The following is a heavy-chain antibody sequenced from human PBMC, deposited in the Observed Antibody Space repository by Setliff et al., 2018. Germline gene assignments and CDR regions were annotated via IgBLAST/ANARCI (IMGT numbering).Heavy chain of an antibody. CDR1: GGSISSGGYY. CDR3: ARLSCSSNSCPFDY. J-gene: IGHJ4*02. D-gene: IGHD2-2*01. CDR2: VYYSGTA. Sequence: TLSLTCTVSGGSISSGGYYWTWIRQSPEKGLEWIGSVYYSGTAYYNPSLKSRLYMSVDTSKNQFTLKVISVTAADTAVYYCARLSCSSNSCPFDYWVQGTLVTVSS. V-gene: IGHV4-39*06.